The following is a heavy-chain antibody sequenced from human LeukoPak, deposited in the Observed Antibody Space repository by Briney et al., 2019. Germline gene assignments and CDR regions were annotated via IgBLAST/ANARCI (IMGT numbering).Heavy chain of an antibody. CDR2: INHSGST. J-gene: IGHJ4*02. Sequence: SETLSLTCAVYGGSFSGYYWSWIRQPPGKGLEWIGEINHSGSTNYNPSLKSRVTISVDTSKNQFSLKLSSVTAADTAVYYCARRDGFTYYFDYWGQGTLVTVSS. D-gene: IGHD5-24*01. V-gene: IGHV4-34*01. CDR3: ARRDGFTYYFDY. CDR1: GGSFSGYY.